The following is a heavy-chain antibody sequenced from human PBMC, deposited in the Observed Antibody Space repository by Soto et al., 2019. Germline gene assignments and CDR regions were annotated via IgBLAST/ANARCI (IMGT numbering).Heavy chain of an antibody. J-gene: IGHJ4*02. CDR1: GGTFTSYA. Sequence: ASVKVSCKASGGTFTSYAISWVRQAPGQGLEWMGGINPIFGTANYAQKFQGWVTMTGDESTSTAYMELSSLRSEDTAFYCCAIQNGGVVYWGQGTLVTVSS. D-gene: IGHD3-16*01. V-gene: IGHV1-69*13. CDR2: INPIFGTA. CDR3: AIQNGGVVY.